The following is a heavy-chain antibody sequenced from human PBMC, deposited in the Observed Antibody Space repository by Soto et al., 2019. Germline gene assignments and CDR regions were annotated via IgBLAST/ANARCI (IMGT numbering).Heavy chain of an antibody. Sequence: SETLSLTCTVSGGSISSGDYYWSWIRQPPGKGLEWIGYIYYSGSTYYNPSLKSRVTISVDTSKNQFSLKLSSVAAADTAVYYCARLTTVTTRRFDPWGQGTLVTVSS. CDR2: IYYSGST. CDR3: ARLTTVTTRRFDP. D-gene: IGHD4-4*01. V-gene: IGHV4-30-4*01. CDR1: GGSISSGDYY. J-gene: IGHJ5*02.